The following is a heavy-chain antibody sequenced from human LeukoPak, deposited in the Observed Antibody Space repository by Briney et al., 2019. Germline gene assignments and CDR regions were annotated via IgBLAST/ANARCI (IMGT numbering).Heavy chain of an antibody. CDR1: GGSISSYY. Sequence: SETLSLPCTVSGGSISSYYWSWIRQPPGKGLEWIGYIYYSGSTNYNPSLKSRVTISVDTSKNQFSLKLSSVTAADTAVYYCARNRDYYYYYMDVWGKGTTVTVSS. V-gene: IGHV4-59*01. J-gene: IGHJ6*03. CDR3: ARNRDYYYYYMDV. D-gene: IGHD1-14*01. CDR2: IYYSGST.